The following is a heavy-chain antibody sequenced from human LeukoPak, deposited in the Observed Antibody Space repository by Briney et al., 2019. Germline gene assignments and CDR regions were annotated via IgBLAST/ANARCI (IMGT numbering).Heavy chain of an antibody. CDR2: INTNTGNP. CDR1: GYAFIDYA. D-gene: IGHD5-24*01. J-gene: IGHJ5*02. Sequence: ASVKVSCKASGYAFIDYAINWVRQAPGQGLEWMGWINTNTGNPTYAQGFTGRFVFSLDTSVSTTYLQISSLKAEDTAVYYCARDPGDGYNPWGQGTLVTVSS. CDR3: ARDPGDGYNP. V-gene: IGHV7-4-1*02.